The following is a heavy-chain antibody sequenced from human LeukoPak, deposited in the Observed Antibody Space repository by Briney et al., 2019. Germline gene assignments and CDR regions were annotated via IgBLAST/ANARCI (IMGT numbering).Heavy chain of an antibody. J-gene: IGHJ3*02. CDR1: GFTFSSYG. Sequence: GGSLRLSCAASGFTFSSYGMHWVRQAPGKGLEWVAFIRYDGSNKYFADSVKGRFTISRDNSKNTLYLQMNSLRTEDTAVYYCAKDTSGYGYGYDAFDIWGQGTMVTVSS. D-gene: IGHD5-18*01. V-gene: IGHV3-30*02. CDR3: AKDTSGYGYGYDAFDI. CDR2: IRYDGSNK.